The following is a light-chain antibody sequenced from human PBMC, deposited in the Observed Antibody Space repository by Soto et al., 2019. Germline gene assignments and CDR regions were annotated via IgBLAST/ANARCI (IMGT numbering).Light chain of an antibody. CDR3: QQYGSSPFT. J-gene: IGKJ3*01. CDR2: GAS. CDR1: QSVSSSY. V-gene: IGKV3-20*01. Sequence: EFVLTQSPGTLSLSPGERATLSCRASQSVSSSYLAWYQQKPDQAPRLLIYGASSRATGIPDRFSGSGSGTDFTLTISRLEPEDFAVYYCQQYGSSPFTFGPGTKVDIK.